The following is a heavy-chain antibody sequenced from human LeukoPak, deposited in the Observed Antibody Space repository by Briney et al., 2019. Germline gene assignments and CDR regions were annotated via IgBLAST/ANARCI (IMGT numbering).Heavy chain of an antibody. Sequence: SKTLSLTCAVYGGSFSGYYWSWIRQPPGKGLEWIGEINHSGGTKYNPSLKSRVTISVDTSKNQFSLKLSSVTAADTAVYYCARDRVSTMVRGVIIGAYYYYYMDVWGKGTTVTISS. CDR1: GGSFSGYY. V-gene: IGHV4-34*01. J-gene: IGHJ6*03. D-gene: IGHD3-10*01. CDR2: INHSGGT. CDR3: ARDRVSTMVRGVIIGAYYYYYMDV.